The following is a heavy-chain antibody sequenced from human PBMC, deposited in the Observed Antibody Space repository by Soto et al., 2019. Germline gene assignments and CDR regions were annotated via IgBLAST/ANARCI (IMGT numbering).Heavy chain of an antibody. CDR1: GGTFGSYA. J-gene: IGHJ3*02. Sequence: ASVKVSCKASGGTFGSYAFSWVRQAPGQGLEWMGGIIPMFGTPNHAQKFQGRVTITADESTSTAYMELRSLRSDDTAVYYCARDCSGYPCWYAFDIWGQGTLVTVSS. V-gene: IGHV1-69*13. CDR3: ARDCSGYPCWYAFDI. CDR2: IIPMFGTP. D-gene: IGHD3-22*01.